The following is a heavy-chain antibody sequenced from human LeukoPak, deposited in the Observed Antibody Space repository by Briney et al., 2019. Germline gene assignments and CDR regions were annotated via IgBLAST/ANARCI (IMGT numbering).Heavy chain of an antibody. CDR2: ISGSGGST. D-gene: IGHD3-9*01. V-gene: IGHV3-23*01. J-gene: IGHJ5*02. Sequence: GGSLRLSCAASGFTFSSYAMGWVRQAPGKGLEWVSAISGSGGSTYYADSVKGRFTISRDNSKNTLYLQMNSLRAEDTAVYYCATDHYDILTGYFDGSKAWGQGTLVTVSS. CDR1: GFTFSSYA. CDR3: ATDHYDILTGYFDGSKA.